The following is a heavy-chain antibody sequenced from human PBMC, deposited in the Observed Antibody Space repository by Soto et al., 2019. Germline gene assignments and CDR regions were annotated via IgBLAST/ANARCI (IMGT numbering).Heavy chain of an antibody. D-gene: IGHD6-13*01. J-gene: IGHJ4*02. CDR1: GFTFSSYA. CDR3: ASSLGHSSSWYYFDY. CDR2: ISGSGGST. Sequence: EVQLLESGGGLVQPGGSLRLSCAASGFTFSSYAMSWVRQAPGKGLEWVSAISGSGGSTYYADSVKGRFTISRDNSKNTLYLQMNSLRAEDTAVYYCASSLGHSSSWYYFDYWGQGTLVTVSS. V-gene: IGHV3-23*01.